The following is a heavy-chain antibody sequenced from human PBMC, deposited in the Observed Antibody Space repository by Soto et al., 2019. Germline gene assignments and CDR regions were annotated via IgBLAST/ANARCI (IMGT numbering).Heavy chain of an antibody. J-gene: IGHJ6*02. V-gene: IGHV3-30*18. CDR1: GLTFSDYG. Sequence: LRLSCVVSGLTFSDYGFHWVRQAPGKGLDWVAAISYDGSFVYYADSVRGRFTISRDNSGNTLDLQMNTLRHEDTAVYYCAKERGRNRNFAMDVWGQGTSVTVSS. D-gene: IGHD1-1*01. CDR2: ISYDGSFV. CDR3: AKERGRNRNFAMDV.